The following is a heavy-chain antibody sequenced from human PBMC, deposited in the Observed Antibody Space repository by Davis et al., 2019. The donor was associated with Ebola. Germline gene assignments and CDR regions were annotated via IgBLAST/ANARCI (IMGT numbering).Heavy chain of an antibody. J-gene: IGHJ4*02. CDR3: SRGPPSTVTKGFYFDY. Sequence: GESLKISCAASGFTFSSYWMSWVRQAPGKGLEWVANIKQDGSEKYFVDSVKGRFTISRDNAKNSLYLQMNSLRAEDTAVYYCSRGPPSTVTKGFYFDYWGQGTLVTVSS. D-gene: IGHD4-17*01. V-gene: IGHV3-7*01. CDR2: IKQDGSEK. CDR1: GFTFSSYW.